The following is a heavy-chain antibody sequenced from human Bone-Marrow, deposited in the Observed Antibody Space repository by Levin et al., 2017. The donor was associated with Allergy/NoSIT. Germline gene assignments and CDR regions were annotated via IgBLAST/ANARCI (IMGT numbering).Heavy chain of an antibody. CDR2: IAHDGSIQ. D-gene: IGHD3-16*02. Sequence: GGSLRLSCAASGFTFSRHAMHWVRQAPGKGLEWVTVIAHDGSIQYYAGSVQGRFTISRDDSNNRLYLQMNSLKEEDTAVYYCARDPTAGYPDFFDFWGQGTPVTVSS. CDR3: ARDPTAGYPDFFDF. V-gene: IGHV3-30-3*01. J-gene: IGHJ4*02. CDR1: GFTFSRHA.